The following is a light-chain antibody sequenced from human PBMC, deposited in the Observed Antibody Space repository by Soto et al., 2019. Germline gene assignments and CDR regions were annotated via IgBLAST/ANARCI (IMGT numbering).Light chain of an antibody. V-gene: IGKV3-20*01. CDR2: GAS. CDR1: QSVSSSY. Sequence: EIVLTQSPGTLSLSPGERATLSCRASQSVSSSYLAWYQQKPGQAPRLLIYGASSRATGIPDRFSGSGSGTDFTLTISRLEPEEFAVYYCQQYGSSLRITFGQGTRLEIK. J-gene: IGKJ5*01. CDR3: QQYGSSLRIT.